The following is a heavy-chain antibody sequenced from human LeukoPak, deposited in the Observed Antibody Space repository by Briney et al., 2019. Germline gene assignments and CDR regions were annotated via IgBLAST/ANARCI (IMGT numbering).Heavy chain of an antibody. CDR3: ARVVVPGWFDP. V-gene: IGHV4-39*07. J-gene: IGHJ5*02. Sequence: SETLSLTCTVSGGSISSSSYYWGWIRQPPGKGLEWIGNIYYSGSTYYNPSLKSRVTISVDTSNNQFSLKLSSVTAADTAVYYCARVVVPGWFDPWGQGTLVTVSS. D-gene: IGHD2-15*01. CDR2: IYYSGST. CDR1: GGSISSSSYY.